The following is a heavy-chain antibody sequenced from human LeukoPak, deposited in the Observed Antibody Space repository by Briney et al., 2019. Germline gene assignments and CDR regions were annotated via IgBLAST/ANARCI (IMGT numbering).Heavy chain of an antibody. J-gene: IGHJ4*02. Sequence: ASVKVSCKASGGTFSSYAISWVRQAPGQGLEWMGWINPNSGGTNYAQKFQGRVTMTRDTSISTAYMELSRLRSDDTAVYYCARAISVTAGQAIDYWGQGTLVTVSS. CDR1: GGTFSSYA. CDR3: ARAISVTAGQAIDY. D-gene: IGHD4-17*01. V-gene: IGHV1-2*02. CDR2: INPNSGGT.